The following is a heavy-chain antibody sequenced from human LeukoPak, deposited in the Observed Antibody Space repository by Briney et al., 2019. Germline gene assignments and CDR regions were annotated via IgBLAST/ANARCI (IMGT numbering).Heavy chain of an antibody. CDR1: GGSISSYY. CDR3: ARNYGSGSYFSYYGMDV. Sequence: SETLSLTRTVSGGSISSYYWSWIRQPPGKGLEWIGYIYYSGSTNYNPSLKSRVTISVDTSKNQFSLKLSSVTAADTAVYYCARNYGSGSYFSYYGMDVWGKGTTVTVSS. V-gene: IGHV4-59*01. J-gene: IGHJ6*04. CDR2: IYYSGST. D-gene: IGHD3-10*01.